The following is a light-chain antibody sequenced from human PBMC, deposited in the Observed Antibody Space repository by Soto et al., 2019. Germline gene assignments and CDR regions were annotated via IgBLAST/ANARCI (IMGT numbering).Light chain of an antibody. CDR1: SSNIGAGYD. J-gene: IGLJ2*01. CDR3: QSYDSSLSAVV. Sequence: QSVLTQPPSVSGAPGQRVTISCTGSSSNIGAGYDVHWYQQFPGTAPKLLIYGNTNRPSGVPDRFSTSKSATSASLAITGLQAEDEADYFCQSYDSSLSAVVFGGGTQLTVL. V-gene: IGLV1-40*01. CDR2: GNT.